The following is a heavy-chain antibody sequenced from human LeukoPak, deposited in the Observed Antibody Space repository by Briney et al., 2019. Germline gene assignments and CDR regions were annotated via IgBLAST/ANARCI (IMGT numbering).Heavy chain of an antibody. J-gene: IGHJ1*01. Sequence: GGSLRLSCAASGFTFSSYAMSWVRQAPGKGLEWVSAISGSGGSTYYADSVKGRLTISRDNSKNTLYLQMNSLRAEDTAVYYCAKPQGPHIVVVTAIPPEYFQHWGQGTLVTVSS. V-gene: IGHV3-23*01. CDR2: ISGSGGST. CDR3: AKPQGPHIVVVTAIPPEYFQH. CDR1: GFTFSSYA. D-gene: IGHD2-21*02.